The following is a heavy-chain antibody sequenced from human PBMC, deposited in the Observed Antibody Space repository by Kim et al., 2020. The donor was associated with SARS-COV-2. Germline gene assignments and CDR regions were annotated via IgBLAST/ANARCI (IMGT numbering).Heavy chain of an antibody. CDR3: ATGVGMGVPSWFDP. Sequence: GKGLRWMGGFEPENDEHIYQKKFPGGVTMTEDTSTDTAYMELSSLRSEDTAVYYCATGVGMGVPSWFDPWGQGTLVTVSS. V-gene: IGHV1-24*01. D-gene: IGHD1-26*01. J-gene: IGHJ5*02. CDR2: FEPENDEH.